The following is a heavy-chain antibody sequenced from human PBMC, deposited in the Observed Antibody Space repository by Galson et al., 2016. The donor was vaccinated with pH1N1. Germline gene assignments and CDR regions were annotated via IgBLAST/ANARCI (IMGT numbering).Heavy chain of an antibody. J-gene: IGHJ6*02. CDR1: GYSFTKYC. CDR2: IYPGDSET. V-gene: IGHV5-51*01. Sequence: QSGAEVKKPGESLKISCEGSGYSFTKYCIVWVRQTPGKGLEWMGIIYPGDSETRYSPSFQGQVTISADKSISTAYLHWSSLEASDTAMYYCARQGIDASSGYFIGHDYYALDVGGQGTTVTVSS. D-gene: IGHD3-22*01. CDR3: ARQGIDASSGYFIGHDYYALDV.